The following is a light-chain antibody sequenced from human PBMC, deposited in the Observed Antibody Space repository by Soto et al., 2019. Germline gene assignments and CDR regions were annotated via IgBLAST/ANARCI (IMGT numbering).Light chain of an antibody. Sequence: DIQMTQSQSSLSASVGDGVIITCRASQDIGSDLAWYQQKTGKDPERLIYAASNLQSGVPSRFSGIESGTEFTLTLRRLQTEDCETYEGLQPDNFPWTVCPLTKGDIK. J-gene: IGKJ1*01. CDR1: QDIGSD. CDR3: LQPDNFPWT. CDR2: AAS. V-gene: IGKV1-17*01.